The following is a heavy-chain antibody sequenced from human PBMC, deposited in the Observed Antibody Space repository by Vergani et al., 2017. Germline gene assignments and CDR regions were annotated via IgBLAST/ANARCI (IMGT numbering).Heavy chain of an antibody. CDR3: ARDLVEYNYYYGMDV. D-gene: IGHD2-8*02. J-gene: IGHJ6*02. CDR1: GGSISSYY. Sequence: QVQLQESGPGLVKPSETLYLTCTVSGGSISSYYWSWIRQPPGKGLEWIGYIYYSGSTNYNPSLKSRVTISVDTSKNQFSLKLSSVTAADTAVYYCARDLVEYNYYYGMDVWGQGTTVTVSS. CDR2: IYYSGST. V-gene: IGHV4-59*01.